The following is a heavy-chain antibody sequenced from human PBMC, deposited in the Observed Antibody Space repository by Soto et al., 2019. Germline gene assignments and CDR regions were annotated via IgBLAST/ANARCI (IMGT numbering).Heavy chain of an antibody. Sequence: QVQLVDSGGGVVQPGRSLRLSCAASGFTFSSYGMHWVRRAPGKGLEWVALISYDGSKEYYADSVRGQFTISRDNSKNTLYLQMNFLRVEDTAVYYCARDFTVGATYYGPYYYAMDVWGQGTTVIVSS. V-gene: IGHV3-33*05. CDR3: ARDFTVGATYYGPYYYAMDV. CDR1: GFTFSSYG. CDR2: ISYDGSKE. J-gene: IGHJ6*02. D-gene: IGHD1-26*01.